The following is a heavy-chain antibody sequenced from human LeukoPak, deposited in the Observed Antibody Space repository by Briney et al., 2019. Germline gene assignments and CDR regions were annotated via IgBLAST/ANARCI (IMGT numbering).Heavy chain of an antibody. D-gene: IGHD2-2*01. Sequence: GGSLRLSCAASGFTFDDYAMHWVRQAPGKGLEWVSGISWNSGSIGYADSVKGRFTISRDNAKNSLYLQMNSLRAEDTALYYCAKSRYCSSTSCFEADAFDIWGQGTMVTVSS. J-gene: IGHJ3*02. V-gene: IGHV3-9*01. CDR3: AKSRYCSSTSCFEADAFDI. CDR2: ISWNSGSI. CDR1: GFTFDDYA.